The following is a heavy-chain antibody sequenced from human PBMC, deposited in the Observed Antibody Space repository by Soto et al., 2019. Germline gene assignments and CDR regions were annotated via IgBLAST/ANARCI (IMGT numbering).Heavy chain of an antibody. CDR3: ARACRITFGGATYYFDY. J-gene: IGHJ4*02. V-gene: IGHV3-21*01. Sequence: GGSLRLSCAASGFTFSSYGMHWVRQAPGKGLEWVSSISSSSSYIYYADSVKGRFTISRDNAKNSLYLQMNSLRAEDTAVYYCARACRITFGGATYYFDYWGQGTLVTVSS. CDR1: GFTFSSYG. D-gene: IGHD3-16*01. CDR2: ISSSSSYI.